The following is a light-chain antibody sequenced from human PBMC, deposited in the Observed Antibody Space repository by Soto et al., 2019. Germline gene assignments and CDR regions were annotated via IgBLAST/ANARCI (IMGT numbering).Light chain of an antibody. Sequence: QSALTQSASVSGSPGQSITISCTGSSSDVGSYNMVSWYQQHPGKAPKVLIYEGSKRPSGVSNRFSGSKSGNTASLTITGLQAEDEADYFCSSYAGGGTIVFGGGTQLTVL. CDR3: SSYAGGGTIV. CDR1: SSDVGSYNM. CDR2: EGS. V-gene: IGLV2-23*01. J-gene: IGLJ2*01.